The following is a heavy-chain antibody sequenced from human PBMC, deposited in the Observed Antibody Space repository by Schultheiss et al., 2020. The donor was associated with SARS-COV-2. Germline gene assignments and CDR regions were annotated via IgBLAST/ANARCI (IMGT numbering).Heavy chain of an antibody. J-gene: IGHJ4*02. D-gene: IGHD3-22*01. CDR3: AIADYDSSGYYHTPFDY. CDR2: IYYSGST. V-gene: IGHV4-59*01. CDR1: GGSISSYY. Sequence: SETLSLTCTVSGGSISSYYWSWIRQPPGKGLEWIGYIYYSGSTNYNPSLKSRVTISVDTSKNQFSLKLSSVTAADTAVYYCAIADYDSSGYYHTPFDYWGQGTLVTVSS.